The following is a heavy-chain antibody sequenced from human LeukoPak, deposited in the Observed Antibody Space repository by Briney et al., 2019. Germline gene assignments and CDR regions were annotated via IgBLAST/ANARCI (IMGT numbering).Heavy chain of an antibody. J-gene: IGHJ4*02. CDR3: ARAHPITMVRGVILRVGYYFDY. V-gene: IGHV4-34*01. CDR1: GGSFSGYY. D-gene: IGHD3-10*01. Sequence: PSETLSLTCAVYGGSFSGYYWSWIRQPPGKGLEWIGEINHSGSTNYNPSLKSRVTISVDTSKNQFSLKLSSVTAADTAVYYCARAHPITMVRGVILRVGYYFDYWGQGTLVTVSS. CDR2: INHSGST.